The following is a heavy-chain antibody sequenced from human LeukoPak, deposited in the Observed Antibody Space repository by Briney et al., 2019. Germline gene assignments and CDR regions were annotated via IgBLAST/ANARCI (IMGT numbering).Heavy chain of an antibody. D-gene: IGHD2-2*01. J-gene: IGHJ6*03. CDR2: IRYGGRNK. V-gene: IGHV3-30*02. CDR3: AKDGDCSSTSCYYYYSYYMDV. CDR1: GFTFSSYA. Sequence: GGSLRLSCAASGFTFSSYAMHWVRQAPGKGLEWVAFIRYGGRNKYYADSVKGRFTISRDNSKNTLYLQMNSLRAEDTAVYYCAKDGDCSSTSCYYYYSYYMDVCGKGTTVAVSS.